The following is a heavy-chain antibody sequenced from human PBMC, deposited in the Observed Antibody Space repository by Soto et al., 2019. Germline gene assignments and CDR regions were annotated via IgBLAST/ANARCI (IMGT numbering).Heavy chain of an antibody. CDR3: ARENEGYYDSSGYPRGAFDY. V-gene: IGHV1-69*06. CDR1: GGTFSSYA. J-gene: IGHJ4*02. Sequence: SVKVSCKASGGTFSSYAISWVRQAPGQGLEWMGGIIPIFGTANYAQKFQGRVTITADKSTSTAYMELSSLRSEDTAVYYCARENEGYYDSSGYPRGAFDYWGQGTLVTVSS. CDR2: IIPIFGTA. D-gene: IGHD3-22*01.